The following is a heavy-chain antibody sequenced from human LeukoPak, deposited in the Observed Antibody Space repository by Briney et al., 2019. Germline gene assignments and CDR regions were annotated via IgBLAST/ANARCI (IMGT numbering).Heavy chain of an antibody. V-gene: IGHV3-30-3*01. CDR3: ARDPRYYYDS. CDR2: ISYDGSNK. Sequence: GGSLRLSCAASGFTFSTHAMHWVRQAPGKGLEWVAVISYDGSNKYYADSVKGRFTISRDNSKNTLYLQMNSLRAEDTAVYYCARDPRYYYDSWGQGTLVTVSS. D-gene: IGHD3-22*01. CDR1: GFTFSTHA. J-gene: IGHJ4*02.